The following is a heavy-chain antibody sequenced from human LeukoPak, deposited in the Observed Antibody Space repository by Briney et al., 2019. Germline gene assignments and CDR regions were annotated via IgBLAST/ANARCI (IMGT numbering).Heavy chain of an antibody. J-gene: IGHJ5*02. D-gene: IGHD6-13*01. Sequence: SETLSLTCTVSGGSISSSSYYWCWIRQPPGKGLEWIGYIYYSGSTNYNPSLKSRVTISVDTSKNQFSLKLSSVTAADTAVYYCARAHSSSWPNWFDPWGQGTLVTVSS. V-gene: IGHV4-61*01. CDR3: ARAHSSSWPNWFDP. CDR1: GGSISSSSYY. CDR2: IYYSGST.